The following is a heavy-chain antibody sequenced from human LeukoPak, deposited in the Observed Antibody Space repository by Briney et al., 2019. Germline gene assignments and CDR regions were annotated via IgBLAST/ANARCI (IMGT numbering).Heavy chain of an antibody. CDR2: VYYSGST. J-gene: IGHJ5*01. CDR3: ESSPRLTTSWFLFDS. CDR1: GYSFSNYY. Sequence: PSETLSLTCSVSGYSFSNYYWTWIRQPPGKGLEWIGYVYYSGSTNYNPSLKTRLHLSVDTSKNRFSLKLSSVTAADTAVYYCESSPRLTTSWFLFDSWGHGTLVTVSS. D-gene: IGHD2-2*01. V-gene: IGHV4-59*08.